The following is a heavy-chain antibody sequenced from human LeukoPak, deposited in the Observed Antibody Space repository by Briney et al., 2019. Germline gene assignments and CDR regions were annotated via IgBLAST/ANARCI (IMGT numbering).Heavy chain of an antibody. CDR2: IIPGLGTA. Sequence: SVKVSCEVSRGTLKNYPIHWVRQASGQGLEWVGGIIPGLGTAPYAQKFQGRVTFTADDSSTTAYMALSSLRYDDTAVYYCGRWAGTTRENNFWSGPLDNWGQGILVSVSS. D-gene: IGHD1-20*01. CDR1: RGTLKNYP. CDR3: GRWAGTTRENNFWSGPLDN. J-gene: IGHJ4*02. V-gene: IGHV1-69*13.